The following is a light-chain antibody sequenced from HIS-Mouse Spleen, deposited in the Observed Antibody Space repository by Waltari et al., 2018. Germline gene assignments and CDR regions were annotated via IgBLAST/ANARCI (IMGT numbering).Light chain of an antibody. J-gene: IGLJ2*01. V-gene: IGLV3-10*01. CDR3: YSTDSSGNHRV. CDR2: EDS. Sequence: SYELTQPHSVPLSPGQTARITCSGDAFPKKYAYWYQQNAGQAPGLVIYEDSKRPAGIPERFSGSSSGTMATLTISGAQVEDEADYYCYSTDSSGNHRVFGGGTKLTVL. CDR1: AFPKKY.